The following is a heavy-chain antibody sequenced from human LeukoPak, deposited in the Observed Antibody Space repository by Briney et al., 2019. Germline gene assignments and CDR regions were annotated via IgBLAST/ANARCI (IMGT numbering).Heavy chain of an antibody. J-gene: IGHJ4*02. Sequence: SETLSLTCTVSGGSISNGSYYWSWIRQPAGKGLEWIGRIYTSGSTNYNPSLKSRVSISVDTSKNQFSLKLNSVTAADTAVYYCARVTSGGYLDSWGQGTLVTVSS. CDR2: IYTSGST. CDR3: ARVTSGGYLDS. V-gene: IGHV4-61*02. CDR1: GGSISNGSYY. D-gene: IGHD3-22*01.